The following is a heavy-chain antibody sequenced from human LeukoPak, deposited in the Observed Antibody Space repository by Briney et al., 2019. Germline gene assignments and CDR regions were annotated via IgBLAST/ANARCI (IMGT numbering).Heavy chain of an antibody. CDR1: GGSFSGYY. V-gene: IGHV4-34*01. D-gene: IGHD2-15*01. CDR2: INHSGST. J-gene: IGHJ4*02. Sequence: SETLSLTCAVYGGSFSGYYWTWIRQPPGKGLEWIGEINHSGSTYYNPSLKSRVTISVDTSKNQFSLKLSSVTAADTAVYYCARHNVGYCSGGSCYRPHFDYWGQGTLVTVSS. CDR3: ARHNVGYCSGGSCYRPHFDY.